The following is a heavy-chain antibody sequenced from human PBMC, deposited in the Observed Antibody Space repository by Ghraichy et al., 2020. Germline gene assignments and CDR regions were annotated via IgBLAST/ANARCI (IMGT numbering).Heavy chain of an antibody. J-gene: IGHJ4*02. CDR3: AGGTKGSWWGGSSWYDSLNYFDY. D-gene: IGHD6-13*01. Sequence: SQTLSLTFTVSGGSISSRSYYWGWIRQPPGKGLEWIGNIYYTGSSTYYNPSLKSRVTISVDRSKNQISLNLSSVTAADTAVYYCAGGTKGSWWGGSSWYDSLNYFDYWGQGTLATVSS. CDR2: IYYTGSST. V-gene: IGHV4-39*07. CDR1: GGSISSRSYY.